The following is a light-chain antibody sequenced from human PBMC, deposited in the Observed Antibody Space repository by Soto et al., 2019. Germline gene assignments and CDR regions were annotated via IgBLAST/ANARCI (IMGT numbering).Light chain of an antibody. Sequence: EIVLTQSPGTLSLSPGERATLSCRASQSVSSSYLAWYQQKPGQAPRLLIYGASSRATGIPDRFSGSGSGTDSPLTSSRLEPEDFAMYYCQQYGSSPLTFGGGTKVEIK. CDR1: QSVSSSY. V-gene: IGKV3-20*01. CDR2: GAS. J-gene: IGKJ4*01. CDR3: QQYGSSPLT.